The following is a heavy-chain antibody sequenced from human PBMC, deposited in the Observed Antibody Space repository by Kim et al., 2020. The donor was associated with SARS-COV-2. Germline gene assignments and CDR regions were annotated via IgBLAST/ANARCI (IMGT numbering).Heavy chain of an antibody. CDR3: ARDLRSGYLSYFDY. V-gene: IGHV3-33*01. CDR1: GFTFSSYG. J-gene: IGHJ4*02. Sequence: GGSLRLSCAASGFTFSSYGRHWVRQAPGKGLEWVAVIWYDGSNKYYADSVKGRFTISRDNSKNTLYLQMNSLRAEDTAVYYCARDLRSGYLSYFDYWGQGTLVTVSS. D-gene: IGHD3-22*01. CDR2: IWYDGSNK.